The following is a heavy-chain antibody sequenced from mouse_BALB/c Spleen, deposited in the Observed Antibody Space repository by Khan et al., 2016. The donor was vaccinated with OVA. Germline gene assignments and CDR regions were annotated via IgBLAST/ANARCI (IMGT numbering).Heavy chain of an antibody. CDR2: IRYSGTT. CDR3: ARNNNWYFDV. J-gene: IGHJ1*01. V-gene: IGHV3-2*02. CDR1: GSSISSGYA. D-gene: IGHD1-1*01. Sequence: EVHLQESGPGLVKPSQSLSLPCTVSGSSISSGYAWNWIRQFPGNKLEWMGYIRYSGTTTYNPSLKSRISITRDTSKNQFFLQLNSVTTEDTATYYCARNNNWYFDVWGAGTTVTVSS.